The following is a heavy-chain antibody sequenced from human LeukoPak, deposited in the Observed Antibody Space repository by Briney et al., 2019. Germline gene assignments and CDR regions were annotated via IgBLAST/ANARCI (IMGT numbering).Heavy chain of an antibody. V-gene: IGHV4-4*07. D-gene: IGHD1-26*01. J-gene: IGHJ4*02. Sequence: PSETLSLTCTVSGGSISSYYWSWIRQPAGKGLEWIGRIYTSGSTNYNPSLKGRVTISVDKSKNQFSLKLSSVTAADTAVYYCARVGGDHPLSYFDYWGQGTLVTVSS. CDR2: IYTSGST. CDR3: ARVGGDHPLSYFDY. CDR1: GGSISSYY.